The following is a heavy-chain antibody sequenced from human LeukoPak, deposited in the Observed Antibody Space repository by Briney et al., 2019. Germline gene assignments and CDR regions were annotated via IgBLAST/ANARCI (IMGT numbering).Heavy chain of an antibody. CDR1: GGSISSSSYY. V-gene: IGHV4-39*01. CDR3: ARLCRVAPYSSSWYYFDY. Sequence: SETLSLTCIVSGGSISSSSYYWGWIRQPPGKGLEWIGSIYYSGSTYYNPSLKSRVTISVDTSKNQFSLKLSSVTAADTAVYYCARLCRVAPYSSSWYYFDYWGQGTLVTVSS. J-gene: IGHJ4*02. D-gene: IGHD6-13*01. CDR2: IYYSGST.